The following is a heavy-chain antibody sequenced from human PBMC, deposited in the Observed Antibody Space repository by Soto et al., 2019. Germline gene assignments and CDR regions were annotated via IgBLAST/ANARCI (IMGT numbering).Heavy chain of an antibody. CDR1: GGSISRSSYC. J-gene: IGHJ4*02. CDR2: IYYRGST. Sequence: QLQLQESGPGLVKPSETLSLSCTVSGGSISRSSYCWGWIRQPPGKGLEWIGSIYYRGSTYHNPSLKGGVTISVDTAMYRFLRKLISVTAGDTAVYYWARHGSDFWSGPAEIKYYFDYWGQGTLVTVSS. CDR3: ARHGSDFWSGPAEIKYYFDY. V-gene: IGHV4-39*01. D-gene: IGHD3-3*01.